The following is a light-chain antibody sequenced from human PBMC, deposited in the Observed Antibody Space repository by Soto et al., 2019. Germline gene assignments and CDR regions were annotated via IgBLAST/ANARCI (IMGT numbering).Light chain of an antibody. Sequence: DIQMTQSPSSLSASVGDKITITCRASQSISRYLNWYQQKPGKPPNLLIYAASNLQSGVPSRFSGSGFGTDFTRTISSLQPEDFATYHCQHSYTAPFTFGPGTKVDIK. CDR3: QHSYTAPFT. V-gene: IGKV1-39*01. J-gene: IGKJ3*01. CDR1: QSISRY. CDR2: AAS.